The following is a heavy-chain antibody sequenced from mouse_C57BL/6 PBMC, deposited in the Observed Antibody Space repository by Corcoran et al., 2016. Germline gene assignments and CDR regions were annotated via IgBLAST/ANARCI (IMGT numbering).Heavy chain of an antibody. V-gene: IGHV9-3*01. D-gene: IGHD1-1*02. Sequence: QIQLVQSGPELKKPGETVKISCKASGYTFTTYGMSWVKQAPGKGLKWMGWINTYSGVPTYADDFKGRFAFSLETSASTAYLQINNLKNEDTATYFCAGGGGKVRAWFAYWAKGLWSLSLQ. CDR1: GYTFTTYG. CDR3: AGGGGKVRAWFAY. J-gene: IGHJ3*01. CDR2: INTYSGVP.